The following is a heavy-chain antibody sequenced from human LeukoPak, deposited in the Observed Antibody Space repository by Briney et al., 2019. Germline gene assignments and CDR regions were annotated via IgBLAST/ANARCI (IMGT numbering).Heavy chain of an antibody. D-gene: IGHD5-24*01. J-gene: IGHJ4*02. CDR3: ARVGIEMASIDY. CDR1: GGSISSYY. Sequence: SETLSLTCAVSGGSISSYYWSWIRQPPGKGLEWIGYIYYSGSTNYNPSLKSRVTISVDTSKNQFSLKLSSVTAADTAVYYCARVGIEMASIDYGGQGTLVTVSS. V-gene: IGHV4-59*01. CDR2: IYYSGST.